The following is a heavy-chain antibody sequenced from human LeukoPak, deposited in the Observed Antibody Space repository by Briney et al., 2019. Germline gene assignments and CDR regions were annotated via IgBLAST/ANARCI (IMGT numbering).Heavy chain of an antibody. V-gene: IGHV3-30*18. CDR3: AKASGSHFPSLLGGALDY. Sequence: GGALRLSCAASGFTFSSDWMQWVREAPGKGLEWGAVISYDGSNKYYAESVKGRFTISRDNSRNTLYLQMSSRRADAAAVYYCAKASGSHFPSLLGGALDYWGQGTLVTVSS. CDR1: GFTFSSDW. CDR2: ISYDGSNK. J-gene: IGHJ4*02. D-gene: IGHD1-26*01.